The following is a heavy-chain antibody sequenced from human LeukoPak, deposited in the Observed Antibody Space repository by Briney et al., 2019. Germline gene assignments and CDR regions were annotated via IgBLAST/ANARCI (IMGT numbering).Heavy chain of an antibody. CDR2: IYYGGST. J-gene: IGHJ5*02. D-gene: IGHD2-15*01. CDR3: ARDQAATRSNWFDP. V-gene: IGHV4-39*07. Sequence: PSETLSLTCTVSGGSISSSNYYWGWIRQPPGKGLEWIGSIYYGGSTYYNPSLKSRVTISVDTSKNQFSLKLSSVTAADTAVYYCARDQAATRSNWFDPWGQGTLVTVSS. CDR1: GGSISSSNYY.